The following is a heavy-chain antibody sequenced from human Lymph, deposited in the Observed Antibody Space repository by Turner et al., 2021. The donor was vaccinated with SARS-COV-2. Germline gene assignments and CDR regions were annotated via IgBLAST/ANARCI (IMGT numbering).Heavy chain of an antibody. Sequence: EVQLVETGGGLIQPGGSLSLSCAASGFTVSSNSMSWVRQAPGKGLEWFSVIYIGGTTYYADSVKGRFTISRDNSKNTLYLQMNSLRAEDTAVYYCARDLGPLAFDIWGQGTMVTVSS. CDR1: GFTVSSNS. CDR3: ARDLGPLAFDI. CDR2: IYIGGTT. J-gene: IGHJ3*02. V-gene: IGHV3-53*02.